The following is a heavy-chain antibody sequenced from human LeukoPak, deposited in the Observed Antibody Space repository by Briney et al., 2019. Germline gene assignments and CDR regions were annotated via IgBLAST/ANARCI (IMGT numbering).Heavy chain of an antibody. Sequence: GRSLRLSCAASGFIFSSYGMHWVRQAPGKGLEWVAVISYDGSNKYYADSVKGRFTISRDNSKNTLYLQMNSLRAEDTAVYYCAKELAAYRQWLTDWGQGTLVTVSS. D-gene: IGHD6-19*01. CDR2: ISYDGSNK. V-gene: IGHV3-30*18. CDR1: GFIFSSYG. J-gene: IGHJ4*02. CDR3: AKELAAYRQWLTD.